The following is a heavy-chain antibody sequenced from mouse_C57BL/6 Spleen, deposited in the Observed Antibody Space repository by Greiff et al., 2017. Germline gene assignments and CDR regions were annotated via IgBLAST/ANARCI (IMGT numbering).Heavy chain of an antibody. CDR3: ARETYGSSYRGYAMDY. D-gene: IGHD1-1*01. CDR2: ISDGGSYT. J-gene: IGHJ4*01. Sequence: DVKLVESGGGLVKPGGSLKLSCAASGFTFSSYAMSWVRQTPEKRLEWVATISDGGSYTYYPDNVKGRFTISRDNAKNNLYLQMSHLKSEDTAMYYCARETYGSSYRGYAMDYWGQGTSVTVSS. V-gene: IGHV5-4*01. CDR1: GFTFSSYA.